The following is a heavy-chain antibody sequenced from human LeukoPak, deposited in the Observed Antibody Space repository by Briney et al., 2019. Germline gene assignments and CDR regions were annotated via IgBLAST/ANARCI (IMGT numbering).Heavy chain of an antibody. CDR2: VNWNGGST. J-gene: IGHJ4*02. CDR1: GFTFDDYG. Sequence: GGSLRLSCAASGFTFDDYGMSWVRQAPGKGLEWMSGVNWNGGSTGYADSVKGRFTISRDNAKNTLYLQMNSLRAEDTAVYYCAREVGGQQLVNFIGYWGQGTLATVSS. D-gene: IGHD6-13*01. CDR3: AREVGGQQLVNFIGY. V-gene: IGHV3-20*04.